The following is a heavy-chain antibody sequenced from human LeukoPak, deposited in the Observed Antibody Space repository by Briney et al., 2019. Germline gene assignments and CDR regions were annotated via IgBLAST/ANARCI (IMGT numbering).Heavy chain of an antibody. Sequence: SETLSLTCTVSGVLIMRHYGIWLRQPPGKGREWSGHISYSGSTNYNPSLKSRVTISVDTSKNQVSLRLSSVTAADTVIYYCARDGEGDEGWDYWGQGTLVTVSS. D-gene: IGHD7-27*01. J-gene: IGHJ4*02. V-gene: IGHV4-59*11. CDR3: ARDGEGDEGWDY. CDR2: ISYSGST. CDR1: GVLIMRHY.